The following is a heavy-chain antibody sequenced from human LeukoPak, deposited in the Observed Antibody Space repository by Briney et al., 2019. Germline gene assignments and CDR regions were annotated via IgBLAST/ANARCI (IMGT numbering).Heavy chain of an antibody. D-gene: IGHD3-3*01. Sequence: SVKVSCKASGYTFTSYAMNWVRQAPGQGLEWMGGLTPLAGTPNYAQTFQGRLTISADKSTSTVYMELSRLTSEDTAVYFCAKFWSGYYTDWGQGTLVSV. CDR1: GYTFTSYA. J-gene: IGHJ4*02. CDR2: LTPLAGTP. CDR3: AKFWSGYYTD. V-gene: IGHV1-69*06.